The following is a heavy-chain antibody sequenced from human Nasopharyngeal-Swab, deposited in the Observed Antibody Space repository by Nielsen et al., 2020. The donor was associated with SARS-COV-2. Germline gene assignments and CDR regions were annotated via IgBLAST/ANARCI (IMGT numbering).Heavy chain of an antibody. J-gene: IGHJ4*02. V-gene: IGHV3-23*01. CDR2: ISGSGGST. Sequence: VRQAPWKGLEWVSAISGSGGSTYYADSVKGRFTISRDNSKNTLYLQMNSLRAEDTAVYYCAKQRYCSSTSCYGGEFDYWGQGTLVTVSS. CDR3: AKQRYCSSTSCYGGEFDY. D-gene: IGHD2-2*01.